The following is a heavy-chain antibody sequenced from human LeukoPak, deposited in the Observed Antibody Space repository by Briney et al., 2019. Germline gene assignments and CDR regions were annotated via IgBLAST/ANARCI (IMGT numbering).Heavy chain of an antibody. Sequence: SETLSLTCTVSGGSISSYYWSWIRQPPGKGLEWIGYIYYSGSTNYNPSLKSRVTISVDTSKNQFSLKLSSVTAADTAVYYCAINRPGSSSWWPRFDYWGQGTLVTVSS. J-gene: IGHJ4*02. V-gene: IGHV4-59*08. CDR2: IYYSGST. D-gene: IGHD6-13*01. CDR1: GGSISSYY. CDR3: AINRPGSSSWWPRFDY.